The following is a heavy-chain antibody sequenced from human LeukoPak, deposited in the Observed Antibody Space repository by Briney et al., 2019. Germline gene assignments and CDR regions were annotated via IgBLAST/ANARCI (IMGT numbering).Heavy chain of an antibody. CDR2: TSGSGGTT. V-gene: IGHV3-23*01. CDR3: AKGPPTVMANAFHI. CDR1: GFTFSSYG. D-gene: IGHD5-18*01. J-gene: IGHJ3*02. Sequence: GGSLRLSCAASGFTFSSYGMSWVRQAPRKGLEWVSSTSGSGGTTYYAHSVKGRFTISRDNSNNPLYMQMNSLRADDTAVYSCAKGPPTVMANAFHIWGEGTMVTVS.